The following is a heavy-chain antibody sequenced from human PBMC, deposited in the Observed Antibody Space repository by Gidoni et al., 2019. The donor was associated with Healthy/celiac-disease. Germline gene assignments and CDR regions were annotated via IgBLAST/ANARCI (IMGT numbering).Heavy chain of an antibody. Sequence: EVQLVQSGAQVKKPGESLKISCKGSGYSFTSYWIGWVRQMPGKGLEWMGIIYPGDFDTRYSPSFQGQVTISADKSISTAYLQWSSLKASDTAMYYCARHRRYFDWLFDYWGQGTLVTVSS. CDR3: ARHRRYFDWLFDY. V-gene: IGHV5-51*01. CDR1: GYSFTSYW. J-gene: IGHJ4*02. D-gene: IGHD3-9*01. CDR2: IYPGDFDT.